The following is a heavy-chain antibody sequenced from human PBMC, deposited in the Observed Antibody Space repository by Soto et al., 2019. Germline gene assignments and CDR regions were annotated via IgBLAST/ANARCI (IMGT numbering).Heavy chain of an antibody. CDR2: IDDSGSRT. V-gene: IGHV3-23*01. D-gene: IGHD6-19*01. J-gene: IGHJ5*02. CDR1: GFTFSRYA. CDR3: AKDVKWLVRGVDQ. Sequence: GGSLRLSCVVSGFTFSRYAMNWVRQAPGKGLEWVSGIDDSGSRTYYAESVKGRFTISRDHSTNTLYLQMNSLRAEDTALYYCAKDVKWLVRGVDQWGQGTLVTVSS.